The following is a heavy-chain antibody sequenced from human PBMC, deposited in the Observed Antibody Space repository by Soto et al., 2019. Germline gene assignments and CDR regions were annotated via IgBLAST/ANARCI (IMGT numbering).Heavy chain of an antibody. V-gene: IGHV3-64D*06. CDR1: GFTFSEYS. CDR3: VKVSTFYDILTGYYSTNFFDP. J-gene: IGHJ5*02. Sequence: GGSLRLSCSASGFTFSEYSMHWVRQAPGKGLQYVSTISSDGDITYYADSVKGRFTISRDNSKNTLYLQMNSLRPEDTAVYYCVKVSTFYDILTGYYSTNFFDPWGQGTLVTVYS. D-gene: IGHD3-9*01. CDR2: ISSDGDIT.